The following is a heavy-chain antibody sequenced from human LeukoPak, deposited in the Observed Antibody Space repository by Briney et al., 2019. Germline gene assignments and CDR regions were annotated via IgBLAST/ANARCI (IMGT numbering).Heavy chain of an antibody. J-gene: IGHJ3*02. CDR1: GFTFTSIA. V-gene: IGHV3-23*01. Sequence: GGSLRLSCAASGFTFTSIAMTWVRQAPGKGLEWVSAISGSGGSTYYADSVKGRFTISRDNSKNTLYLQMNSLRAEDTAVYYCAKGDGAADAFDIWGQGTMVTVSS. CDR2: ISGSGGST. CDR3: AKGDGAADAFDI.